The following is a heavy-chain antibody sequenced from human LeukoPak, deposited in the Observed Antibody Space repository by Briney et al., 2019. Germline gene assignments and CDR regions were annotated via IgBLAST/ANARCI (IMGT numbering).Heavy chain of an antibody. CDR2: ISYDGSNK. D-gene: IGHD2-8*02. J-gene: IGHJ3*02. V-gene: IGHV3-30*12. CDR3: AYWYHAFDI. CDR1: GFTFSSYG. Sequence: PGGSLRLSCAASGFTFSSYGMHWVRQAPGKGLEWVAVISYDGSNKYYADSVKGRFTISRDNSKNTLYLQMHSLRAEDTAVYYCAYWYHAFDIWGQGTMVTVSS.